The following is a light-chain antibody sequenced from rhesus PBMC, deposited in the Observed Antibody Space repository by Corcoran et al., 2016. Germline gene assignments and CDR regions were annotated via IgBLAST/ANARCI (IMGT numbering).Light chain of an antibody. Sequence: DIQMTQSPSSLSASVGDRVTITCRASQGISTYLNWYQQKPGKAHKRQIYAASSLESGVPSRFSGSGSGTDFTLTISSLQPEDFATYYCLQYNSDPLTFGGGTKVEIK. CDR1: QGISTY. J-gene: IGKJ4*01. CDR3: LQYNSDPLT. V-gene: IGKV1-43*02. CDR2: AAS.